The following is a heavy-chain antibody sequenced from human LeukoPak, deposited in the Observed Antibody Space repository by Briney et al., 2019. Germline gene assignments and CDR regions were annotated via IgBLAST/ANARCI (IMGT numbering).Heavy chain of an antibody. CDR2: IYTNGNT. Sequence: ETLSLTCTVSGGSISSSSYYWGWIRQPPGKGLEWVSVIYTNGNTYYADSVKGRFTISRDNSKNTLYLQMNSLIAEDTAVYYCVTQSWNDWGQGTLVTVSS. J-gene: IGHJ4*02. CDR3: VTQSWND. D-gene: IGHD1-1*01. V-gene: IGHV3-53*01. CDR1: GGSISSSSYY.